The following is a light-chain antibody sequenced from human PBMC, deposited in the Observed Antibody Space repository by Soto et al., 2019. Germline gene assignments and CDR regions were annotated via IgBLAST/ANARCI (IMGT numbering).Light chain of an antibody. Sequence: DIQMTQSPSSVSASVGDRVTITCRASQGIGSWLAWYQQKPGKAPKLLIYAASSLQSGVPSRFSGSGSGTDFTLTISSRQPEDFATYYCQQANSCPWTFGQGAKVEIK. J-gene: IGKJ1*01. V-gene: IGKV1-12*01. CDR1: QGIGSW. CDR3: QQANSCPWT. CDR2: AAS.